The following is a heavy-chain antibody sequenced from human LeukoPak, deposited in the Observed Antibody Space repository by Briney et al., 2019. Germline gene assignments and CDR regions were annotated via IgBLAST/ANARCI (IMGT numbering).Heavy chain of an antibody. CDR3: ARAVAGSYYYYYYGMDV. CDR2: IYYSGST. V-gene: IGHV4-61*01. Sequence: SETLSLTCTVSGGSVSSGSYYWSWIRQPPGKGLEWIGYIYYSGSTNYNPSLKSRVTVSVDTSKNQFSLKLSSVTAADTAVYYCARAVAGSYYYYYYGMDVWGQGTTVTVSS. D-gene: IGHD6-19*01. J-gene: IGHJ6*02. CDR1: GGSVSSGSYY.